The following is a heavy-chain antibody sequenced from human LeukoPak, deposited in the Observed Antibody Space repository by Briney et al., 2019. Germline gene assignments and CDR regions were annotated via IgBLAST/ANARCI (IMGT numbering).Heavy chain of an antibody. CDR1: GFTFSSYS. CDR2: ISSSSSYI. D-gene: IGHD3-22*01. Sequence: GGSLRLSCAASGFTFSSYSMNWVRQAPGKGLEWVSSISSSSSYIYYADSVKGRFTISRDNAKNSLYLQMNSLRAEDTAVYYCARELNYYDSSGYYYALDYWGQGTLVTVSS. V-gene: IGHV3-21*01. J-gene: IGHJ4*02. CDR3: ARELNYYDSSGYYYALDY.